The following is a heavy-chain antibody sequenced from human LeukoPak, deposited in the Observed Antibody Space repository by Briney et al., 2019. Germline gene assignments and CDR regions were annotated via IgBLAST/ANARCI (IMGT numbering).Heavy chain of an antibody. D-gene: IGHD2-2*02. CDR2: ISAYNGNT. Sequence: ASVKVSRKASGYTFTSYGISWVRQAPRQGLEWMGWISAYNGNTNYAQKLQGRVTMTTDTSTSTAYMELRSLRSDDTAVYYCAREGGNCSSTSCYTHWGQGTLVTVSS. V-gene: IGHV1-18*01. CDR1: GYTFTSYG. J-gene: IGHJ4*02. CDR3: AREGGNCSSTSCYTH.